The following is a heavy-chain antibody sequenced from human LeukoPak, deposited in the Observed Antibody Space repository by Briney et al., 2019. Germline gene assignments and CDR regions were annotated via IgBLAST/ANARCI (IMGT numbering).Heavy chain of an antibody. Sequence: GGSLRLSCAASGFTFSSYTMSWVRQAPGKGLEWVSCLSGSGITTYYADSVKGRFTISRDNSKNTLYLQMNRLTAEDTAVYYCAKGEYSSGWSSLDYWGQGTLVTVSS. CDR1: GFTFSSYT. V-gene: IGHV3-23*01. D-gene: IGHD6-19*01. CDR2: LSGSGITT. J-gene: IGHJ4*02. CDR3: AKGEYSSGWSSLDY.